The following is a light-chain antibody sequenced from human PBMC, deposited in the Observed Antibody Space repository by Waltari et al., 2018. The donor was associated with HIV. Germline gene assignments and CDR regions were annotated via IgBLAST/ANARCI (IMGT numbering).Light chain of an antibody. Sequence: DIVMTQSPDSLAVSLGERATINCRSRQSFLSTSENKNYLAWYQQKPGQHPKLHISWASTRESGVPARFSGSGSGTDFTLTISSLQAEDVAVYYCQQYFTTPITFGQGTRLEIK. J-gene: IGKJ5*01. CDR1: QSFLSTSENKNY. CDR2: WAS. V-gene: IGKV4-1*01. CDR3: QQYFTTPIT.